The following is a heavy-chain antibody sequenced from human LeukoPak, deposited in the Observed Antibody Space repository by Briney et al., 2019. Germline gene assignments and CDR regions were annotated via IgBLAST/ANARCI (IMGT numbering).Heavy chain of an antibody. Sequence: GGSLRLSCAASGFTFSSYEMNWVRQAPGKGLEWVSYISSSGSTIYYADSVKGRFTISRDNAKNSLYLQMNSLRAEDTAVYYWARAGNIAVAVLDYWGQGSLVTVSS. CDR2: ISSSGSTI. J-gene: IGHJ4*02. CDR3: ARAGNIAVAVLDY. CDR1: GFTFSSYE. D-gene: IGHD6-19*01. V-gene: IGHV3-48*03.